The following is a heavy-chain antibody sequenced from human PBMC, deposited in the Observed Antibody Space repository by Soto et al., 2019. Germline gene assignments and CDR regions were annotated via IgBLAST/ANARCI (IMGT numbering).Heavy chain of an antibody. CDR3: EHSRITVSEGYYCDY. CDR1: GLSLSTSGEC. V-gene: IGHV2-5*02. D-gene: IGHD3-22*01. Sequence: QITFKESGPTLVKPTQALTLTCTFSGLSLSTSGECVAWIRQPPGKALEWLALIYWDDDKRYSPSLKSRLTISTDTSKNQVGITMTNMYPVDTATYYCEHSRITVSEGYYCDYWCQGTMVTVSS. J-gene: IGHJ4*02. CDR2: IYWDDDK.